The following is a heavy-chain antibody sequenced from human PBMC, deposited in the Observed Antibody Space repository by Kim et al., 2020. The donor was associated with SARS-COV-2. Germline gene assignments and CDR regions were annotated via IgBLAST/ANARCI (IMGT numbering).Heavy chain of an antibody. Sequence: GGSLRLSCAASGFTFSSYAMNWVRQAPGKGLEWVSAISGSGGYTYYADSVKRRFTISRDNSKNTLYLQMNSLRAEDTAVYYWAKVGKQLWSPVDYWGQGTLVTVSS. V-gene: IGHV3-23*01. D-gene: IGHD5-18*01. CDR2: ISGSGGYT. CDR1: GFTFSSYA. CDR3: AKVGKQLWSPVDY. J-gene: IGHJ4*02.